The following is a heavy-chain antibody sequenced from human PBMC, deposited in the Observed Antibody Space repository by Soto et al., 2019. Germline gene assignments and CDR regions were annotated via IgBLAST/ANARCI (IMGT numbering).Heavy chain of an antibody. CDR3: TREGS. CDR1: GFIFSDYS. CDR2: IDGGSSAI. J-gene: IGHJ4*02. Sequence: GGSLRLFCAASGFIFSDYSMNWVRPFPGKGLEWIAYIDGGSSAIHYTDSVKGRFTISRDNARNSLYLQMNSLIDEDTAVYYCTREGSWGRGTQVTVSS. V-gene: IGHV3-48*02.